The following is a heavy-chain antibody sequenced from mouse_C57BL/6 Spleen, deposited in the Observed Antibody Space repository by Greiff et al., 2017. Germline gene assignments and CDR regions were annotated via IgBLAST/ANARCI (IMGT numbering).Heavy chain of an antibody. Sequence: EVQVVESGGGLVKPGASLKLSCAASGFTFSDYGMHWVRQAPEKGLEWVAYISSGSSTIDYADTVKGRFTIARDNAKNTLYLQMTSLRSEDTAMYYCARPPRGRREAGFAYWGQGTLVTVSA. D-gene: IGHD1-1*01. CDR2: ISSGSSTI. CDR3: ARPPRGRREAGFAY. J-gene: IGHJ3*01. CDR1: GFTFSDYG. V-gene: IGHV5-17*01.